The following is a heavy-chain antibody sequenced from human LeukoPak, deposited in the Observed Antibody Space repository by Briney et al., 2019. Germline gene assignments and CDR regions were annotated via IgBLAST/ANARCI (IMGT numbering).Heavy chain of an antibody. D-gene: IGHD3-10*01. J-gene: IGHJ5*02. CDR3: ARDSSYYGPGSYP. Sequence: NSSETLSLTCTVSGGSISSYYWSWIRQPPGKGLEWIGYIYYGGSTNYNPSLKSRVTISVDTSKNQFSLKLSSVTAADTAMYYCARDSSYYGPGSYPWGQGTLVTVSS. CDR1: GGSISSYY. V-gene: IGHV4-59*01. CDR2: IYYGGST.